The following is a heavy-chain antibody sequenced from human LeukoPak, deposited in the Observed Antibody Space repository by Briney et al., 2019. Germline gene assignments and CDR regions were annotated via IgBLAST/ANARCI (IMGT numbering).Heavy chain of an antibody. CDR3: ASHIDQNLFDS. CDR2: IYYSGST. Sequence: PSETLSLTSSICSGSITAYYWSWIRQPPGKGLEWIGYIYYSGSTTYNPSLKSRLSMSADTSKNQFSLQLTSVTVADTAVYYCASHIDQNLFDSWSQGTLVTVSS. D-gene: IGHD2-15*01. CDR1: SGSITAYY. J-gene: IGHJ5*01. V-gene: IGHV4-59*08.